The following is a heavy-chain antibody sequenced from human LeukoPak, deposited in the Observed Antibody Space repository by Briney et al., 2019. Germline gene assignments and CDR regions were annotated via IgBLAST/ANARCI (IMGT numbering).Heavy chain of an antibody. CDR2: INQDGSER. V-gene: IGHV3-7*01. CDR1: EFTFSNYW. J-gene: IGHJ4*02. CDR3: ARDFGPNSSPENLFDY. Sequence: GGSLRLSCAASEFTFSNYWMSWVRQAPGKGLEWVANINQDGSERYYADSVKGRFTISRDNSKNTLYLQMNSLRAEDTAVYYCARDFGPNSSPENLFDYWGQGTLVTVSS. D-gene: IGHD6-13*01.